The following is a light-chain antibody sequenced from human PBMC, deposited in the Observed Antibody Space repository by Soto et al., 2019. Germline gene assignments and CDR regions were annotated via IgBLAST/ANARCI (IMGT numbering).Light chain of an antibody. CDR2: EVN. CDR3: SSYAGSSNV. CDR1: GSDVGGYNY. J-gene: IGLJ1*01. V-gene: IGLV2-8*01. Sequence: QSALTQPPSASGSPGQSVAISCTGTGSDVGGYNYVSWYQQHPGKTPKLMIYEVNKRPSGVPARFSGSKSGNTASLTVSGLQAEDEADYYCSSYAGSSNVVGTGTKVNVL.